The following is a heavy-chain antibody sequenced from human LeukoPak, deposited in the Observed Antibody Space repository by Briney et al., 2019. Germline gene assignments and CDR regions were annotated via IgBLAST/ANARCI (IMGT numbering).Heavy chain of an antibody. CDR3: ARSGEIVAENYYYYGMDV. D-gene: IGHD5-12*01. Sequence: GASVKVSCKASGYTFTSYGISWVRQAPGQGLEWMGWISAYNGNTNYAQKLQGRVTMTTDTSTSTAYMELRSLRSDDTAVYYCARSGEIVAENYYYYGMDVWGQGTTVTVSS. CDR2: ISAYNGNT. V-gene: IGHV1-18*01. CDR1: GYTFTSYG. J-gene: IGHJ6*02.